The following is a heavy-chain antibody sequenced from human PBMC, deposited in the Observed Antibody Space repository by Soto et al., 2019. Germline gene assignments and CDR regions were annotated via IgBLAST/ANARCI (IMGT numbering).Heavy chain of an antibody. V-gene: IGHV5-10-1*01. CDR1: GWSDTSYW. J-gene: IGHJ6*02. CDR3: ARRAYSSGWYGVHYSGMDV. D-gene: IGHD6-19*01. Sequence: VDALKISGKRPGWSDTSYWFSRERQMPGKSLEWMGRIDPSDSYTNYSPSFQGHVTISADKSISTAYLQWSSLKASDTAMYYCARRAYSSGWYGVHYSGMDVWGQGTTVTVSS. CDR2: IDPSDSYT.